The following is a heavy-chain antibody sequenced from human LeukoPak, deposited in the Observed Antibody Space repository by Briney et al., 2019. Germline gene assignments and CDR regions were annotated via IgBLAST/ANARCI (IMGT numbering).Heavy chain of an antibody. Sequence: SLISWDGGSTYYADSVKGRFTISKDNSKNSLYLQMNSLRTEDTALYYCAKDITYYDILSGMDVWGQGTTVAVSS. D-gene: IGHD3-9*01. J-gene: IGHJ6*02. CDR3: AKDITYYDILSGMDV. V-gene: IGHV3-43*01. CDR2: ISWDGGST.